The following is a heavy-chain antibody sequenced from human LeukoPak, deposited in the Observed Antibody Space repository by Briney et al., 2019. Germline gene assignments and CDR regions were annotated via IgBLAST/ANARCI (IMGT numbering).Heavy chain of an antibody. CDR2: ISGTGDST. CDR1: GFTSSSYA. D-gene: IGHD2-2*01. Sequence: PGGSLRLSCAASGFTSSSYAMSWVRQAPGKGLEWVSIISGTGDSTYYADSVRGRFTISRDNSKDTLYLQMNSLRAEDTAVYYCASDIVLVPVVFDSWGRGTLVTVSS. J-gene: IGHJ4*02. CDR3: ASDIVLVPVVFDS. V-gene: IGHV3-23*01.